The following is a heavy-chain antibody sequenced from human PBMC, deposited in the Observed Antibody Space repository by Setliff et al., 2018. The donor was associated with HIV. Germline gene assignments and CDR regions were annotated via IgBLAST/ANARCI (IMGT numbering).Heavy chain of an antibody. CDR3: AGSIVVVTAAPLT. CDR2: IYYSGST. Sequence: SETLSLTCTVSGGYITTYYWSWIRQPPGKGLEWIGYIYYSGSTNYNPSLKSRVTISVDTSKNQFSLKLSSVTAADTAVYYCAGSIVVVTAAPLTWGQGTLVTVSS. D-gene: IGHD2-21*02. CDR1: GGYITTYY. J-gene: IGHJ5*02. V-gene: IGHV4-59*08.